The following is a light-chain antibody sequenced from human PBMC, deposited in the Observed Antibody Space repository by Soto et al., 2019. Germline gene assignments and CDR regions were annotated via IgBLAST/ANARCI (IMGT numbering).Light chain of an antibody. J-gene: IGKJ1*01. CDR1: QSVSSSY. CDR3: QQYGSSPWT. Sequence: EIVLTQSPGTLSLSPGERATLSCRASQSVSSSYLAWYQQKPGQAPRPLIYGASSRATGIPDRFSGSGSGTDFTLTISRLEPEDFAVYYCQQYGSSPWTFGQGTMVEIK. V-gene: IGKV3-20*01. CDR2: GAS.